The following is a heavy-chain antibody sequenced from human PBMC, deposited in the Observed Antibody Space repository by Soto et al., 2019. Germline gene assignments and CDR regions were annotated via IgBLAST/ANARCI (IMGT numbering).Heavy chain of an antibody. V-gene: IGHV4-59*01. D-gene: IGHD1-7*01. CDR3: AREGSGTTSGLDY. CDR2: TYYSGST. CDR1: GGSISSYY. Sequence: SETLSLTCTVSGGSISSYYWSWIRQPPGKGLEWIGYTYYSGSTNYNPSLKSRVTISVDTSKNQFSLKLSSVTAADTAVYYCAREGSGTTSGLDYWGQGTLVTVSS. J-gene: IGHJ4*02.